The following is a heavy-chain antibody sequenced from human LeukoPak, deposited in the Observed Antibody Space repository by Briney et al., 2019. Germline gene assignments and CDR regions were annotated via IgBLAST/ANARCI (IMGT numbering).Heavy chain of an antibody. J-gene: IGHJ4*02. D-gene: IGHD1-14*01. Sequence: SETLSLTCTVSGASITNYYWSWIRQPPGKGLEWIGYISHTGITNYNPSLESRVIISADTSRNQCSLKPTSMTAADTAVYYCARFRSAADHPDSWGQGTLVTVSS. CDR2: ISHTGIT. CDR3: ARFRSAADHPDS. CDR1: GASITNYY. V-gene: IGHV4-59*01.